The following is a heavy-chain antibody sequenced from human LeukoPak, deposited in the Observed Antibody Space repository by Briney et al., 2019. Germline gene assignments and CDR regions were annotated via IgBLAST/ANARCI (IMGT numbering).Heavy chain of an antibody. CDR2: ISGSGGST. V-gene: IGHV3-23*01. Sequence: GGSLRLSCAASGFTFSSYGMSWVRQAPGKGLEWVSAISGSGGSTYYANSVKGRFTISRDNSKNTLYLQMNSLRAEDTAVYYCAKDRGCSGGSCYSLYFDYWGQGTLVTVSS. CDR1: GFTFSSYG. CDR3: AKDRGCSGGSCYSLYFDY. J-gene: IGHJ4*02. D-gene: IGHD2-15*01.